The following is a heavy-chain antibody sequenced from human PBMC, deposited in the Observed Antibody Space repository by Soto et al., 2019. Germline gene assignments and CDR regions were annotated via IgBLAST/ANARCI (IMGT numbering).Heavy chain of an antibody. CDR2: INPSGGST. CDR3: ARDSWTTPYYCDSSGPTTSMDA. Sequence: ASVKVSCKASGYTFTSYYMHWVRQAPGQGLEWMGIINPSGGSTSYAQKFQGRVTMTRGTSTSTVYMELSSLRSEDTAVYYCARDSWTTPYYCDSSGPTTSMDAWGQGTTVTVSS. J-gene: IGHJ6*02. CDR1: GYTFTSYY. V-gene: IGHV1-46*01. D-gene: IGHD3-22*01.